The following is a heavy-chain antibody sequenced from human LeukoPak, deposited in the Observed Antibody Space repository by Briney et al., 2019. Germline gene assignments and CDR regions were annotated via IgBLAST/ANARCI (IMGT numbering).Heavy chain of an antibody. Sequence: ASVKVSCKASGYTFTSYDINWVRQATGQGLEWMGWMNPNSDNTGYAQKFQGRVAMTRNTSISTAYMELSSLRSEDTAVYYCARGYYDSSGRYYFDYWGQGTLVTVSS. V-gene: IGHV1-8*01. J-gene: IGHJ4*02. D-gene: IGHD3-22*01. CDR3: ARGYYDSSGRYYFDY. CDR2: MNPNSDNT. CDR1: GYTFTSYD.